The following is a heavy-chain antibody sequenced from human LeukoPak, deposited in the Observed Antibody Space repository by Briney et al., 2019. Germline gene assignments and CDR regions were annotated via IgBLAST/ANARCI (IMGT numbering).Heavy chain of an antibody. J-gene: IGHJ4*02. V-gene: IGHV3-23*01. CDR2: ISGSGGGT. CDR1: GFTFSSYA. D-gene: IGHD2-21*01. Sequence: GGSLRLSCAASGFTFSSYAMTWVRQAPGKGLEWVSCISGSGGGTYYADSVKGRFTISRDNSKNTLYLQMNSLRAEDTAVYYCAKSLWPHPVYWGQGILVTVST. CDR3: AKSLWPHPVY.